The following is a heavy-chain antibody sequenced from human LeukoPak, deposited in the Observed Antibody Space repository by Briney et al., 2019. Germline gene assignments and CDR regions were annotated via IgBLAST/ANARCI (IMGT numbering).Heavy chain of an antibody. Sequence: SETLSLTCTVSGGSISSSSYYWGWIRQPPGKGLEWIGSIYYSGSTYYNPSLKSRVTISVDTSKNQFSLKLSSVTAADTAVYYCARDPHYYGSGSYWASLVYWGQGTLVTVSS. V-gene: IGHV4-39*07. J-gene: IGHJ4*02. D-gene: IGHD3-10*01. CDR3: ARDPHYYGSGSYWASLVY. CDR2: IYYSGST. CDR1: GGSISSSSYY.